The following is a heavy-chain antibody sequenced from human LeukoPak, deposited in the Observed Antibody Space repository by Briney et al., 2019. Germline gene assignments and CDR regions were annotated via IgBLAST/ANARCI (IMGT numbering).Heavy chain of an antibody. D-gene: IGHD6-19*01. CDR1: GFAFCRLD. V-gene: IGHV3-23*01. CDR3: AKDARRSSGWWFFDH. CDR2: ISDSGDRT. Sequence: PGGSLRLSCAASGFAFCRLDMGWVRQAPGKGLEWVSAISDSGDRTYYADSVKGRFTLSRDNSNNTLYLQMNSLRAEDTAVYYCAKDARRSSGWWFFDHWGQGTLVTVSS. J-gene: IGHJ4*02.